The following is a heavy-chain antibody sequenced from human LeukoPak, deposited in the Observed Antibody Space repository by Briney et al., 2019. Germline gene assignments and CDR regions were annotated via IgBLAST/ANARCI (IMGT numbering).Heavy chain of an antibody. CDR2: ISSSSSYI. J-gene: IGHJ4*02. CDR3: ARGLGTVTTLVDY. D-gene: IGHD4-17*01. V-gene: IGHV3-21*01. Sequence: GGSLRLSCAASGFTFSSYSMNWVRQAPGKGLEWVSSISSSSSYIYYADSVKGRFTISRDNAKNSLYLQMNSLRAEDTAVYYCARGLGTVTTLVDYWGQGTLVTVSS. CDR1: GFTFSSYS.